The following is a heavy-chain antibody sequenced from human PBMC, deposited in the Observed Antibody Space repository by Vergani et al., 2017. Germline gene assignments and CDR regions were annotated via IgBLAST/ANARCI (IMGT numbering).Heavy chain of an antibody. J-gene: IGHJ4*02. CDR3: GRVADFYGLGSRLLDL. Sequence: QLQLQQSGPGLVKPSETLFLTCTVSADSISSGSYYWGWIRQPPGKSLEWIGSIYYSGLTYYNPSLKSRFAISVDTSKNPFSLKLNSVTAADTAVYYCGRVADFYGLGSRLLDLWGQGILVTVSS. CDR2: IYYSGLT. D-gene: IGHD3-10*01. CDR1: ADSISSGSYY. V-gene: IGHV4-39*07.